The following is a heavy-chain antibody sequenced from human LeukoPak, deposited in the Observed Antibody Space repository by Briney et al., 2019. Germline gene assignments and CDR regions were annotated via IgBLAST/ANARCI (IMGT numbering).Heavy chain of an antibody. Sequence: PRGSLRLSCAASGFTFSSYGMNWVRQAPGKGLEWVSSISSSSSYIYYADSVKGRFTISRDNAKNSLYLQMNSLRAEDTAVYYCARDLGSGMYYYGMDVWGQGTTVTVSS. D-gene: IGHD1-26*01. CDR3: ARDLGSGMYYYGMDV. V-gene: IGHV3-21*01. J-gene: IGHJ6*02. CDR2: ISSSSSYI. CDR1: GFTFSSYG.